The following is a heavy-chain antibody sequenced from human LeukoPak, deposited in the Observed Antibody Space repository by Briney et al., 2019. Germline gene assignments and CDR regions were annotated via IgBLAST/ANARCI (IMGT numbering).Heavy chain of an antibody. CDR2: ICGSGGST. CDR3: AKDGSGYAYLPKTQYYFDY. Sequence: GGSLRLSCAASGFTFSSYAMSWVRQAPGKGLEWVSAICGSGGSTYYADSVKGRFTISRDNSKNTLYLQMNSLRAEDTAVYYCAKDGSGYAYLPKTQYYFDYWGQGTLVTVSS. J-gene: IGHJ4*02. D-gene: IGHD5-12*01. V-gene: IGHV3-23*01. CDR1: GFTFSSYA.